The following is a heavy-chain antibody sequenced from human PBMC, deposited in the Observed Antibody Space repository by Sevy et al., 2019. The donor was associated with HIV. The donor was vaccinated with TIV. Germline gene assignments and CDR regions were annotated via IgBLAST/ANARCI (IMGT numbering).Heavy chain of an antibody. V-gene: IGHV3-30-3*01. CDR3: AILGVDCVSTNCYGMRSLSFDF. CDR2: ISYDGSSK. CDR1: GFTFSSFA. Sequence: GGSLRLSCAASGFTFSSFAMHWVRQAPGKGLEWVAVISYDGSSKYYPDSVKGRFTISRDNAKNTLYLQMNRLRPEYTAVYLCAILGVDCVSTNCYGMRSLSFDFWGQGTLVTVSS. J-gene: IGHJ4*02. D-gene: IGHD2-2*01.